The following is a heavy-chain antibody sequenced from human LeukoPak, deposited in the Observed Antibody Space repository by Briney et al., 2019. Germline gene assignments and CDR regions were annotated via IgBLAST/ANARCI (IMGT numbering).Heavy chain of an antibody. V-gene: IGHV1-24*01. CDR1: GYTLTELS. D-gene: IGHD3-10*01. CDR3: ATGFGSGSYYNFDY. Sequence: ASVKVSCKVSGYTLTELSMHRVRQAPGKGLEWMGGFDPEDGETIYAQKFQGRVTMTEDTSTDTAYMELSSLRSEDTAVYYCATGFGSGSYYNFDYWGQGTLVTVSS. CDR2: FDPEDGET. J-gene: IGHJ4*02.